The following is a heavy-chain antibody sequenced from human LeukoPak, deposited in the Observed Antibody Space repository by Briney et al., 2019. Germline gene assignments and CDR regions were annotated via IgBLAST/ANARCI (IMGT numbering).Heavy chain of an antibody. Sequence: PGGSLRLSCAASGFTFSDYWMHWVRQAPGKGLVWVARINPDGTTTDYADSVKGRFTISRDNAKNTLYVQMNSLRSEDTAVYYCIRGGPGYCXDHNCYHPGSXGQGTLVTVSS. V-gene: IGHV3-74*01. CDR1: GFTFSDYW. J-gene: IGHJ5*02. CDR2: INPDGTTT. CDR3: IRGGPGYCXDHNCYHPGS. D-gene: IGHD1-1*01.